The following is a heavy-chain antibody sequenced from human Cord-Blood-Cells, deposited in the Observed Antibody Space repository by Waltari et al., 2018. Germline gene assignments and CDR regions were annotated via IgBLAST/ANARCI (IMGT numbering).Heavy chain of an antibody. Sequence: QVQLVQSGAEVKKPGSSVKVSCKASGGTLSSYTISWVPPAPGQGLDWMGRLIPILGIANYAQKFQGRVTITADKSTSTAYMELSSLRSEDTAVYYCARELAGGNSKGAFDIWGQGTMVTVSS. D-gene: IGHD2-21*02. V-gene: IGHV1-69*08. CDR2: LIPILGIA. J-gene: IGHJ3*02. CDR3: ARELAGGNSKGAFDI. CDR1: GGTLSSYT.